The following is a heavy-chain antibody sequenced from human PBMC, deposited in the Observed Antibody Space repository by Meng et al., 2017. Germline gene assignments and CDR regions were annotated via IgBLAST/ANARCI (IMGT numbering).Heavy chain of an antibody. CDR2: INSYSGDT. CDR1: GYIFASYG. Sequence: QVPLLQSGAEVKDPGASVKVFCKASGYIFASYGIHWVRQAPGQGLEWIGWINSYSGDTNYTQTLQGRVTLTKEPSTSTAYMELRSLRSDDTAVYYCAREERGSGDSWGQGTLVTVSS. D-gene: IGHD3-22*01. V-gene: IGHV1-18*01. J-gene: IGHJ5*02. CDR3: AREERGSGDS.